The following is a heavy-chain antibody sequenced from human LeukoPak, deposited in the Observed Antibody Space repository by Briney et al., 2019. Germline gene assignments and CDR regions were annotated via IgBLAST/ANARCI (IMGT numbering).Heavy chain of an antibody. J-gene: IGHJ2*01. Sequence: ASVKVSCKASGYTFTSYGISWVRQAPGQGLEWMGWISAYNGNTNYAQKLQGRVTMTTDTSTSTAYMELRSLRSDDTAVYYCARDVVGANFYWYLDLWGRGTLVTVSS. CDR1: GYTFTSYG. V-gene: IGHV1-18*01. CDR3: ARDVVGANFYWYLDL. CDR2: ISAYNGNT. D-gene: IGHD1-26*01.